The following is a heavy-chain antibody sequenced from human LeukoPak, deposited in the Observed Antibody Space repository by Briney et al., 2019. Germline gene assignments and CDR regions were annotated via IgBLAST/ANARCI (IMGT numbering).Heavy chain of an antibody. CDR2: IYYSGST. V-gene: IGHV4-59*08. CDR3: ASPDGYNDAFDI. J-gene: IGHJ3*02. Sequence: SETLSLTCTVSGGSISSYYWSWIRQPPGKGLEWIGYIYYSGSTNYNPSLKSRVTISVDTSKNQFSLKLSSVTAADTAVYYCASPDGYNDAFDIWGQGTMVTVSS. D-gene: IGHD5-24*01. CDR1: GGSISSYY.